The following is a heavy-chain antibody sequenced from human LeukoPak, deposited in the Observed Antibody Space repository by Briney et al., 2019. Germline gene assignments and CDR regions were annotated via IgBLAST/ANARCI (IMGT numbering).Heavy chain of an antibody. CDR1: GYTVTSYA. V-gene: IGHV7-4-1*01. J-gene: IGHJ5*02. CDR2: INTNTGKP. D-gene: IGHD4-23*01. Sequence: ASVKVSCKASGYTVTSYAMNWVRQAPGQGLEWMGRINTNTGKPTYAQGFTGRFVFSLDTSVSTAYLQIRSLKAEDTAVYSCAGATTVVTPGGNLGFWFDHWGQGTLVTVSS. CDR3: AGATTVVTPGGNLGFWFDH.